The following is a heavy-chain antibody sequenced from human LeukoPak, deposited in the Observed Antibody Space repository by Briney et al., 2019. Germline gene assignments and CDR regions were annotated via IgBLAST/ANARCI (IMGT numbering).Heavy chain of an antibody. CDR1: GFTFSSYA. D-gene: IGHD2-2*01. V-gene: IGHV3-30-3*01. J-gene: IGHJ4*02. CDR3: ARDAVARGPHVPFRFFDY. Sequence: PGGSLRLSCAASGFTFSSYAMHWVRQAPGKGLEWVAVISYDGSNKYYADSVKGRFTISRDNSKNTLYLQMNSLRAEDTAVYYCARDAVARGPHVPFRFFDYWGQGTLVTVSS. CDR2: ISYDGSNK.